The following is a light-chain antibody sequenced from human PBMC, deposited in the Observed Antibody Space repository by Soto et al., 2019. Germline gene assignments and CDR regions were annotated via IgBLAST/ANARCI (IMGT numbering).Light chain of an antibody. Sequence: DIQMTQSPSTLSASVGDRVTITCRASQTISDWLAWYQQTPGKAPKLLLYRASTLESGVPSRFSGSGSGTQFTLTISSLQPDDFATYYCQQYNIYPLTFGGGTKLEVK. CDR1: QTISDW. J-gene: IGKJ4*01. CDR3: QQYNIYPLT. V-gene: IGKV1-5*03. CDR2: RAS.